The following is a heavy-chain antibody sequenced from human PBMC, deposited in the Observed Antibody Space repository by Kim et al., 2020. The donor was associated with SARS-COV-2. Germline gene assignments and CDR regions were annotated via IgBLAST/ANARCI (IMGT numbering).Heavy chain of an antibody. J-gene: IGHJ6*02. Sequence: GGSLRLSCAASGFSFNNYGMHWVRQAPGKGLEWVAFISYEGSKKQYLDSLKGRFTVSRDYSKNTLYLQMNSLTAEDTAVYYCARQRYIVELNTYSGMDLWGQGTTVTVSS. CDR3: ARQRYIVELNTYSGMDL. CDR2: ISYEGSKK. D-gene: IGHD5-12*01. CDR1: GFSFNNYG. V-gene: IGHV3-30*03.